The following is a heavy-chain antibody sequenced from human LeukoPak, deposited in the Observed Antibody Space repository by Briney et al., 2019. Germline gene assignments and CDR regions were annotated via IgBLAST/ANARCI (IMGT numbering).Heavy chain of an antibody. V-gene: IGHV4-31*03. CDR1: GGSISSGGYY. Sequence: SQTLSLTCTVSGGSISSGGYYWSWIRQHPGKGLEWIGYIYYSGSTYYNPSLKSRVTISVDTSKSQFSLKLSSVTAADTAVYYCARGEKAYYDSSGYYGNYFDYWGQGTLVTASS. J-gene: IGHJ4*02. CDR2: IYYSGST. CDR3: ARGEKAYYDSSGYYGNYFDY. D-gene: IGHD3-22*01.